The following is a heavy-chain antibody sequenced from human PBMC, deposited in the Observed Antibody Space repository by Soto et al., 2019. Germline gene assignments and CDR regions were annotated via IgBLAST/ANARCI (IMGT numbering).Heavy chain of an antibody. D-gene: IGHD3-22*01. CDR3: ARVQRQYDSTV. Sequence: QVQLLESEGGVVQPGRSLRLSCAASGFTFSSWGMHWVSQAPGKGLEWVALISYDGSSEYYADSVKGRFTISRDNSKNTLYLQMSSLRAEDTALYYCARVQRQYDSTVWGQGTLVTVSS. CDR1: GFTFSSWG. J-gene: IGHJ4*02. CDR2: ISYDGSSE. V-gene: IGHV3-30*03.